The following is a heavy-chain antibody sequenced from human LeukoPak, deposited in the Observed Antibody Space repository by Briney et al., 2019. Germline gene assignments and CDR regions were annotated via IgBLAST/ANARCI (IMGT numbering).Heavy chain of an antibody. J-gene: IGHJ4*02. CDR3: ARGSSWQQNPDY. Sequence: ASVKVSCKASGYNFIAYYIHWVRQAPGQGLEWVGIINPSGGSTSYAQKFQGRVTMTRDTSTTTVYMELSNLRSEDTAVYYCARGSSWQQNPDYWGQGTLVTVSS. D-gene: IGHD6-13*01. CDR1: GYNFIAYY. CDR2: INPSGGST. V-gene: IGHV1-46*01.